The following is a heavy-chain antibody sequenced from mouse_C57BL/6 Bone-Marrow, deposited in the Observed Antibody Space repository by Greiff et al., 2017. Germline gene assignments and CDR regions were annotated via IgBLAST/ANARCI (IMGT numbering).Heavy chain of an antibody. CDR2: IWGDGST. J-gene: IGHJ3*01. CDR3: AKRGNDGWFAY. D-gene: IGHD2-3*01. Sequence: VKLVESGPGLVAPSQSLSITCPVSGFSLTSYGVSWVRQPPGKGLEWLGVIWGDGSTNYHSAPISRLSISKDNSKRQVFLKLNSLQTYYTATYYCAKRGNDGWFAYWGQGTLVTVSA. V-gene: IGHV2-3*01. CDR1: GFSLTSYG.